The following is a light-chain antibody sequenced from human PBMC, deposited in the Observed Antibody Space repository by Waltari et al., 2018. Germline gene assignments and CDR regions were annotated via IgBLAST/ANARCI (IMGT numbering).Light chain of an antibody. CDR3: QQYGSSPLT. V-gene: IGKV3-20*01. Sequence: EIEFTQSPGTLSLSPGERATLSCRATHSVSSSHLAWYQQKPGQAPRLLISGASSRATGIPDRFSASGSGTDFTLTISRLEPEDFAVYYCQQYGSSPLTFGGGTKVEIK. CDR1: HSVSSSH. CDR2: GAS. J-gene: IGKJ4*01.